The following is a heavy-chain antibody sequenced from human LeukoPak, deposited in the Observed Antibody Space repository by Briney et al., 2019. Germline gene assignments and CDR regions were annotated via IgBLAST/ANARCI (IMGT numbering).Heavy chain of an antibody. CDR3: ARDWSTVVTSYYFDY. CDR2: IWYDGSNK. J-gene: IGHJ4*02. CDR1: GFTFSSYG. Sequence: GGSLRLSCAASGFTFSSYGMHWVRQAPGKGLEWVAVIWYDGSNKYYADSVKGRFTISRDNSKNTLYLQMNSLGAEDTAVYYCARDWSTVVTSYYFDYWGQGTLVTVSS. D-gene: IGHD4-23*01. V-gene: IGHV3-33*01.